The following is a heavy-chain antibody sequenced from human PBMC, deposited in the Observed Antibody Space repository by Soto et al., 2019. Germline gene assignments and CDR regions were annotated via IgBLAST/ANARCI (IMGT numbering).Heavy chain of an antibody. Sequence: GGSLRLSCAASGFTFSSYAMHWVRQAPGKGLEWVAVISYDGSNKYYADSVKGRFTISRDNSKNTLYLQMNSLRAEDTAVYYSARENVDTAMVNFDYWGQGTLVTVSS. D-gene: IGHD5-18*01. CDR3: ARENVDTAMVNFDY. J-gene: IGHJ4*02. CDR1: GFTFSSYA. V-gene: IGHV3-30-3*01. CDR2: ISYDGSNK.